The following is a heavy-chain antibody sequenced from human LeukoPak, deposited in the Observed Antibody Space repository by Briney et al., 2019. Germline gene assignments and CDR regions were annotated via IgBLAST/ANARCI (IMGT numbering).Heavy chain of an antibody. CDR3: ASEGRVEYFQH. J-gene: IGHJ1*01. Sequence: PSETLSLTCTVSGGSISRYYWSWVRQPPGKGLEWIGYIYYSGSTNYNPSLKSRVTISVDTSKNQFSLKLSSVTAADTAVYYCASEGRVEYFQHWGQGTLVTVSS. CDR2: IYYSGST. CDR1: GGSISRYY. V-gene: IGHV4-59*01.